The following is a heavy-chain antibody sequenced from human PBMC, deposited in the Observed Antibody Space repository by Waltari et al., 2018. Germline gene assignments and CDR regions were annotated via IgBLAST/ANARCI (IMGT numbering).Heavy chain of an antibody. Sequence: EVQLLESGGGLVPPGGSLRLSCAASGFTFSSYAMSWVRQAQGNGLEWVSAFSGSGGSTYYADSVKGRFTISRDNSKNTLYLQMNSLRAEDTAVYYCAKDPEGYCSGGSCYSNWFDPWGQGTLVTVSS. D-gene: IGHD2-15*01. J-gene: IGHJ5*02. CDR2: FSGSGGST. CDR3: AKDPEGYCSGGSCYSNWFDP. CDR1: GFTFSSYA. V-gene: IGHV3-23*01.